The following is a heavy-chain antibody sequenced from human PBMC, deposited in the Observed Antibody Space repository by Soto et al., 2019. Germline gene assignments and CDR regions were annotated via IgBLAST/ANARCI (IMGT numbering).Heavy chain of an antibody. CDR3: ARDRDDYGAGSYYNRIDF. CDR2: IIPIFGTP. Sequence: QVQLVQSGAEVKKPGSSVKVSCKASGGIFSTYAISWLRQAPGQGLEWMGGIIPIFGTPNYAQRFQGRVTITADESTSTAYMGLSRLRSEDTAVYYCARDRDDYGAGSYYNRIDFWGQGTLVTVSS. D-gene: IGHD3-10*01. J-gene: IGHJ4*02. V-gene: IGHV1-69*01. CDR1: GGIFSTYA.